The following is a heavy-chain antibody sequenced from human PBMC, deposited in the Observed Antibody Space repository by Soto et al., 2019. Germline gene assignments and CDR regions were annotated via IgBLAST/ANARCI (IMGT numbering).Heavy chain of an antibody. V-gene: IGHV3-20*01. CDR3: ARAPRIYSNFYFDH. CDR1: GFTFDDYG. CDR2: INWNGGST. Sequence: PGGSLRLSCAASGFTFDDYGMNWVRQAPGKGLEWVSGINWNGGSTRYADSVKGRFTVSRDNAKNSLYLQMNSLRAEDTALYHCARAPRIYSNFYFDHWGQGILVTVSS. D-gene: IGHD4-4*01. J-gene: IGHJ4*02.